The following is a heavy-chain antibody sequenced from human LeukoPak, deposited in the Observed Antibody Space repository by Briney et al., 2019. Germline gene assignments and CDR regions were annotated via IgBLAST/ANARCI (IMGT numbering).Heavy chain of an antibody. CDR2: ISYDGSNK. Sequence: GRSLRLSCAACGFTFSSYAMHWVRQAPGKGLEWVAVISYDGSNKYYADSVKGRFTISRDNSKNTLYLQMNSLRAEDTAVYYCARALDVVPAVPPGYWGQGTLVTVSS. J-gene: IGHJ4*02. CDR1: GFTFSSYA. D-gene: IGHD2-2*01. V-gene: IGHV3-30-3*01. CDR3: ARALDVVPAVPPGY.